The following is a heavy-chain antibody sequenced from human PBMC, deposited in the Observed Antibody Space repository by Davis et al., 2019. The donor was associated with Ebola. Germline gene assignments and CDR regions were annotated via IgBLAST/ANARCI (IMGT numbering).Heavy chain of an antibody. CDR2: ISWNSGSI. CDR1: GFTFDDYA. V-gene: IGHV3-9*01. Sequence: SLKISCAASGFTFDDYAMHWVRQAPGKGLEWVSGISWNSGSIGYADSVKGRFTISRDNAKNSLYLQMNSLRAEDTALYYCAKDHSGSYDWYFDLWGRGTLVTVSS. CDR3: AKDHSGSYDWYFDL. D-gene: IGHD1-26*01. J-gene: IGHJ2*01.